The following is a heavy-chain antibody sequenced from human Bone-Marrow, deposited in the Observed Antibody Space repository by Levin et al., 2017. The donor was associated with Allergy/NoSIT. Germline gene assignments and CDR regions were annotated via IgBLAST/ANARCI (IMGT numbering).Heavy chain of an antibody. CDR3: AKGPLGAAAALYFNS. CDR2: ISNDETKK. D-gene: IGHD6-13*01. CDR1: GFTFSNYA. J-gene: IGHJ4*02. V-gene: IGHV3-30*18. Sequence: GGSLRLSCAASGFTFSNYAMHWVRQAPGKGLDWVAVISNDETKKYYTHSVKGRFTISRDNSKNTLYLQMNSLRGEDTGIYYCAKGPLGAAAALYFNSWGQGTLVTVSS.